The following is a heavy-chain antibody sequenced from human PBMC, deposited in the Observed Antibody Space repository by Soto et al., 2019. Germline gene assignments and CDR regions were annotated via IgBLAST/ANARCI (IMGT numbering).Heavy chain of an antibody. J-gene: IGHJ6*02. Sequence: GGSLRLSCAASGFTFSSYEMDWVRQAPGKGLEWVSYISSSGSTIYYADSVKGRFTISRDNAKNSLYLQMNSPRAEDTAVYYCARDAAYYDFWSGSPYYYYGMDVWGQGTTVTVSS. CDR3: ARDAAYYDFWSGSPYYYYGMDV. D-gene: IGHD3-3*01. V-gene: IGHV3-48*03. CDR1: GFTFSSYE. CDR2: ISSSGSTI.